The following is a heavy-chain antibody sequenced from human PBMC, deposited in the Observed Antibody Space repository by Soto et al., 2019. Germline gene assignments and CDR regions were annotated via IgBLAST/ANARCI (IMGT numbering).Heavy chain of an antibody. CDR3: ARDYMTTVTTVSYYYGMDV. D-gene: IGHD4-4*01. J-gene: IGHJ6*02. Sequence: GGSLRLSCAASGFTFSSYGMHWVRQAPGKGLEWVAVIWYDGSNKYYADSVKGRFTISRDNSKNTLYLQMNSLRAEDTAVYYCARDYMTTVTTVSYYYGMDVWGQGTTVTVSS. CDR1: GFTFSSYG. CDR2: IWYDGSNK. V-gene: IGHV3-33*01.